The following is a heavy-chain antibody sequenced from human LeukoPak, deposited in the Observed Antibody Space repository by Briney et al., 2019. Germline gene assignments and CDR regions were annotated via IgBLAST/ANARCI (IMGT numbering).Heavy chain of an antibody. V-gene: IGHV4-39*07. CDR2: IYYSGST. J-gene: IGHJ6*03. CDR1: GGSIGSSSYY. Sequence: SETLSLTCTVSGGSIGSSSYYWGWIRQPPGKGLAWIGSIYYSGSTYYNPSLKSRVTISVDTSKNQFSLELRSVTAADTAVYFCARGRVSSSTWYSTYYYYFYMDVWGKGTTVTVSS. D-gene: IGHD6-13*01. CDR3: ARGRVSSSTWYSTYYYYFYMDV.